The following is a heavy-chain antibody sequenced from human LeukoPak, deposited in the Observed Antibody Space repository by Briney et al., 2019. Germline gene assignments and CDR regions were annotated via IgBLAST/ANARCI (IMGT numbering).Heavy chain of an antibody. Sequence: PGGSLRLSCAASGFTFSTYVMTWVRQAPGKGLEWVSSISSYSGSTYYADSVKGRFTISRDNSKNTLFLQMNSLRAEDTAVYYCAKIDRETRIDYWGQGTLVTVSS. CDR3: AKIDRETRIDY. J-gene: IGHJ4*02. CDR2: ISSYSGST. D-gene: IGHD2-21*01. V-gene: IGHV3-23*01. CDR1: GFTFSTYV.